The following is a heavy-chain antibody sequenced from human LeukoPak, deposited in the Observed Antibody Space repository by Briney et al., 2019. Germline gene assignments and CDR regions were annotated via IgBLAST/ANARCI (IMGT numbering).Heavy chain of an antibody. CDR2: AYHSGST. V-gene: IGHV4-59*08. D-gene: IGHD3-10*01. CDR1: GGSITSYY. Sequence: SETLSLTCTVSGGSITSYYWSWIRQPPGKGLEWIGCAYHSGSTSYNPSLRSRVTISIDTSKNQFSLKLSSVTAADTAVYYCARGQTGIHDYWGQGTLVTVSS. CDR3: ARGQTGIHDY. J-gene: IGHJ4*02.